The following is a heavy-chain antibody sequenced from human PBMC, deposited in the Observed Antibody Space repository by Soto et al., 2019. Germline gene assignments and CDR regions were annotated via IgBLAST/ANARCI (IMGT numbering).Heavy chain of an antibody. CDR3: ASSYGSGYRAFDY. V-gene: IGHV1-69*02. Sequence: VQLVQSGAEVKRPGSSVKVSCKASGDTFNFYSINWVRQAPGLGLEWMGRVNPIVSMSNYAQKFQGRVTMTADKSTSTGYMELSSLSSEDTAIYYCASSYGSGYRAFDYWGQGALVTVSS. D-gene: IGHD3-10*01. J-gene: IGHJ4*02. CDR2: VNPIVSMS. CDR1: GDTFNFYS.